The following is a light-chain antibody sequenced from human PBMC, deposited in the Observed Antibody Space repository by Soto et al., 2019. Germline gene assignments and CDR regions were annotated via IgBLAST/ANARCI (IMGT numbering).Light chain of an antibody. CDR3: SSYTSSSTLEGV. CDR2: DNS. J-gene: IGLJ1*01. V-gene: IGLV2-14*01. CDR1: SSDVGGYNY. Sequence: QSALTQPASVSGSPGQSITISCTGTSSDVGGYNYVSWYQQHPGKAPKLMIYDNSNRPSGVSNRFSGSKSGNTASLTISGLQAEDEADYYCSSYTSSSTLEGVFGAGTKVTVL.